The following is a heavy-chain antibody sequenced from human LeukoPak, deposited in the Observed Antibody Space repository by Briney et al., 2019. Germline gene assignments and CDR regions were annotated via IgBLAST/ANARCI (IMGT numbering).Heavy chain of an antibody. D-gene: IGHD3-10*01. CDR1: GFTLSNYW. CDR3: ARGHYFDY. CDR2: IKQDGSEK. V-gene: IGHV3-7*01. J-gene: IGHJ4*02. Sequence: PGGSLRLSCVASGFTLSNYWMSWVRQAPGKGLEWVANIKQDGSEKYYVDSVKGRFTISRDNAKKSLYLQMNSLRAEDTAVYYCARGHYFDYWGQGTLVTVSS.